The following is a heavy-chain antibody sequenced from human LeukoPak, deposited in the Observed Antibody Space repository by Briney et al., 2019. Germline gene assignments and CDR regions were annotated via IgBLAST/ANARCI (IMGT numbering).Heavy chain of an antibody. CDR1: GGSISPYY. Sequence: SETLSLTCTVSGGSISPYYWSWIRQPPGKGLEWIGYVYYSGSTNYNPSLKSRVTISVDTSKSQFSLKLTSVTAADTAVYYCARGGGSGRGNWFDPWGQGSLVIVS. CDR3: ARGGGSGRGNWFDP. D-gene: IGHD3-10*01. J-gene: IGHJ5*02. CDR2: VYYSGST. V-gene: IGHV4-59*01.